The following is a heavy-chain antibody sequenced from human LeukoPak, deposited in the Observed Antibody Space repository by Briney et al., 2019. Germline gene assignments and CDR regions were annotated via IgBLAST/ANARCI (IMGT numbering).Heavy chain of an antibody. Sequence: PSETLSLTCTVSGGSISSSSYYWGWIRQPPGKGLEWIGSIYYSGSTYYNPSLKSRVTISVDTSKNQFSLKLTSVTAADTAVYYCARVAFDLSGYHNHYYMDVWGKGTTVTVSS. D-gene: IGHD5-12*01. V-gene: IGHV4-39*07. CDR3: ARVAFDLSGYHNHYYMDV. J-gene: IGHJ6*03. CDR1: GGSISSSSYY. CDR2: IYYSGST.